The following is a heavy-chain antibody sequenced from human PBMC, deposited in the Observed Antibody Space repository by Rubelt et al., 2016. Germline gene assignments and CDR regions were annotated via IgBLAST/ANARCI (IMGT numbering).Heavy chain of an antibody. V-gene: IGHV4-59*01. Sequence: QVQLQESGPGLVKPSETLSLTCTVSGGSISSYYWSWIRQPPGKGLEWIGYIYYSGSTNYNPSLKSRVTISINTSKTQFSLKLSAVTAADTAVYYCARTYRYYSDYWGQRTLVTVSS. CDR3: ARTYRYYSDY. D-gene: IGHD1-26*01. J-gene: IGHJ4*02. CDR1: GGSISSYY. CDR2: IYYSGST.